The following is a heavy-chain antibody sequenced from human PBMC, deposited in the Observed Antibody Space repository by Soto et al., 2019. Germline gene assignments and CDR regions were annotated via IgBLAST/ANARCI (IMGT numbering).Heavy chain of an antibody. CDR1: GFTFSSYA. Sequence: GGSLRLSCSVSGFTFSSYAMHWVRQAPGKGLEYVASISSEGASTYYADSVKGRFIISRDNSKNTLYLQMSSLRAEDAAVYYCVKDRYVDYWGQGILVTVSS. CDR3: VKDRYVDY. V-gene: IGHV3-64D*06. CDR2: ISSEGAST. J-gene: IGHJ4*02.